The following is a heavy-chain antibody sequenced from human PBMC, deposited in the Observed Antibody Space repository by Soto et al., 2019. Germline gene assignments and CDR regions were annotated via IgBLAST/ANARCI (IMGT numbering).Heavy chain of an antibody. Sequence: SETLSLTCTVSGSSISSYYWSWIRQPPGKGLERIGYIYYSGSTNYNPSLKSRVTISVDTSKNQFSLKLSSVTAADTAVYYCARDNAGYCSSTSCRKPYYYYGMDVWGQGTTVTVSS. CDR1: GSSISSYY. CDR3: ARDNAGYCSSTSCRKPYYYYGMDV. CDR2: IYYSGST. V-gene: IGHV4-59*01. J-gene: IGHJ6*02. D-gene: IGHD2-2*01.